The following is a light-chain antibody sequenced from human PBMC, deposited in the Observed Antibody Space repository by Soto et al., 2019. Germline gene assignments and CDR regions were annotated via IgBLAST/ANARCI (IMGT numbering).Light chain of an antibody. Sequence: QSVLTQPASVSGSPGQSITISCTGTSSDVGSYNLVSWYQQHPGKAPKLMIYEGSKRPSGVSNRSSGSKSGNTASLTISGLQAEDEADYYCCSYAGSSPPWVFGGGTKLTVL. CDR3: CSYAGSSPPWV. CDR2: EGS. V-gene: IGLV2-23*01. J-gene: IGLJ3*02. CDR1: SSDVGSYNL.